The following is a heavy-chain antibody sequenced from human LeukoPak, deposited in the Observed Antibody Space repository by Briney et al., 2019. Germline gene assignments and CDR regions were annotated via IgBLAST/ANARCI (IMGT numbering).Heavy chain of an antibody. CDR1: GGSISSYY. CDR3: ARHRRITMIVVVISYFDY. V-gene: IGHV4-39*01. J-gene: IGHJ4*02. Sequence: SETLSLTCTVSGGSISSYYWGWIRQPPGKGLEWIGSIYYSGSTYYNPSLKSRVTISVDTSKNQFSLKLSSVTAADTAVYYCARHRRITMIVVVISYFDYWGQGTLVTVSS. CDR2: IYYSGST. D-gene: IGHD3-22*01.